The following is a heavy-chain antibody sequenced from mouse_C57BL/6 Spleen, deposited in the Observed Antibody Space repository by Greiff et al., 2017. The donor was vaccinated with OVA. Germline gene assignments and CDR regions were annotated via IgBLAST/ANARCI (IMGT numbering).Heavy chain of an antibody. CDR3: ARHGAYYSNRYYFDY. D-gene: IGHD2-5*01. J-gene: IGHJ2*01. V-gene: IGHV5-9*01. CDR2: ISGGGGNT. CDR1: GFTFSSYT. Sequence: DVKLVESGGGLVKPGGSLKLSCAASGFTFSSYTMSWVRQTPEKRLEWVATISGGGGNTYYPDSVKGRFTISRDNAKNTLYLQMSSLRSEDTALYYCARHGAYYSNRYYFDYWGQGTTLTVSS.